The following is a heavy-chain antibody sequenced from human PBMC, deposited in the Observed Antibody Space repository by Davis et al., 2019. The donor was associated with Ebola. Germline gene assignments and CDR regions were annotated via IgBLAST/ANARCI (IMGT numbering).Heavy chain of an antibody. J-gene: IGHJ5*02. D-gene: IGHD6-19*01. CDR2: INGGNGDT. CDR3: ARGRTVTDTRGLSWFDP. Sequence: AASVKVSCKASGYIFTSYAMHWVRQAPGQRLEWMGWINGGNGDTKYSQKFRDRVTITRDTSASTAYMELYSLRSEDTAVYYCARGRTVTDTRGLSWFDPWGQGTLVTVSS. CDR1: GYIFTSYA. V-gene: IGHV1-3*01.